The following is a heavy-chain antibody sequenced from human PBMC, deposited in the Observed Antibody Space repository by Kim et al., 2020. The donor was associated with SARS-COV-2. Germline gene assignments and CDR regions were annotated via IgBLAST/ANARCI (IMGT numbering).Heavy chain of an antibody. CDR1: GGSFSGYY. CDR3: ARSKPGRTPIDY. J-gene: IGHJ4*02. CDR2: INHSGST. V-gene: IGHV4-34*01. Sequence: SETLSLTCAVYGGSFSGYYWSWIRQPPGKGLEWIGEINHSGSTNYNPSLKSRVTISVDTSKNQFSLKLSSVTAADTAVYYCARSKPGRTPIDYWGQGTLVTVSS.